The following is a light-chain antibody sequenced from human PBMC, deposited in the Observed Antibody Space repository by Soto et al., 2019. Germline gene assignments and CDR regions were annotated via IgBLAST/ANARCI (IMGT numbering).Light chain of an antibody. V-gene: IGLV2-14*01. CDR2: DVS. J-gene: IGLJ1*01. Sequence: QSAQTQPASVSGSPGQSITISCTGTSSDVGGYNYVSWYQQHPGKAPKLMIYDVSNRPSGVSNRFSGSKSGNTASLTISGLQAEDEADYYCSSYTSSSTLYVLGTGTKVTVL. CDR3: SSYTSSSTLYV. CDR1: SSDVGGYNY.